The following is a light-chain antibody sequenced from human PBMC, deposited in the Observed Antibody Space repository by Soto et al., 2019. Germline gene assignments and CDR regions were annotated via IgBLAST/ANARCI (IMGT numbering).Light chain of an antibody. CDR2: DVS. CDR1: EGVSSW. J-gene: IGKJ3*01. Sequence: DIQMTQSPSTLSASVGDRVTITCRATEGVSSWLAWYQQKPGKAPKVIIYDVSNLESGVPSRFSGSGSGTEFTLTISSLQPDDFATYYCQPYKSYPFTFGPGTKVEIK. V-gene: IGKV1-5*01. CDR3: QPYKSYPFT.